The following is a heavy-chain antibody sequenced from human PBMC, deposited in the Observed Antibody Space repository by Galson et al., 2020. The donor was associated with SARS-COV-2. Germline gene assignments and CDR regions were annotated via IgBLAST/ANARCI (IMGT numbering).Heavy chain of an antibody. V-gene: IGHV4-4*02. CDR3: ARVALCDPPYFAD. Sequence: SETLSLTCAVPGDSITNARLWSWDRQPPERGLDWLGRIYHTGPITSNPSLTSRLSLSLDHSKNQFSLKLTSLTAADTAVYYCARVALCDPPYFADWGQGILVTVSS. CDR2: IYHTGPI. D-gene: IGHD2-21*01. J-gene: IGHJ4*02. CDR1: GDSITNARL.